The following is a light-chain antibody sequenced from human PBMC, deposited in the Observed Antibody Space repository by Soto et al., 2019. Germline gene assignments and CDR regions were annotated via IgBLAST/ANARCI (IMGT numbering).Light chain of an antibody. CDR2: DAS. V-gene: IGKV1-5*01. CDR1: QSISSW. J-gene: IGKJ1*01. CDR3: QQYNSYSEA. Sequence: DIQMTQSPSTLSASVGDRVTINCRASQSISSWLAWYQQKPGKAPKLLIYDASSLESGVPSRFSGSVSGTEFTLTISGLQPDDFASYYCQQYNSYSEAFGQGTKVDI.